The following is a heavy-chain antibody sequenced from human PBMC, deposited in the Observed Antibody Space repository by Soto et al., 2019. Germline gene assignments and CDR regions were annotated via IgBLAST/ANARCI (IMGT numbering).Heavy chain of an antibody. D-gene: IGHD1-7*01. Sequence: SETLSLTCTVSGGSISSYYWSWIRQPPGKGLEWIGYIYYSGSTNYNPSLKSRVTISVDTSKNQFSLKLSSVTAADTAVYYCERGTGTSGHWYSYDGIEVWGQGTMVTVSS. J-gene: IGHJ6*02. V-gene: IGHV4-59*01. CDR1: GGSISSYY. CDR2: IYYSGST. CDR3: ERGTGTSGHWYSYDGIEV.